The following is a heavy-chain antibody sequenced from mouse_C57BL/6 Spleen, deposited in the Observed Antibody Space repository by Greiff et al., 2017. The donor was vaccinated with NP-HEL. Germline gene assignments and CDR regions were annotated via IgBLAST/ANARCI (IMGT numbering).Heavy chain of an antibody. V-gene: IGHV1-64*01. CDR3: AREATTVVAGVDY. J-gene: IGHJ2*01. D-gene: IGHD1-1*01. CDR1: GYTFTSYW. Sequence: QVQLQQPGAELVKPGASVKLSCKASGYTFTSYWMHWVKQRPGQGLEWIGMIHPNSGSTNYNEKFKSKATLTVDKSSSTAYMQLSSLTSEDSAVYYCAREATTVVAGVDYWGQGTTLTVSS. CDR2: IHPNSGST.